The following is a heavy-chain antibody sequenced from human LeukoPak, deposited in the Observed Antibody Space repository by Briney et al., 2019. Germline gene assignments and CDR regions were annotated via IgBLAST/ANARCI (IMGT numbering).Heavy chain of an antibody. CDR1: GYTFTGYY. CDR3: ARIIAAAGTGNYYYYYMDV. D-gene: IGHD6-13*01. V-gene: IGHV1-2*02. Sequence: ASVKVSCKVSGYTFTGYYMHWVRQAPGQGLEWMGWINPNSGGTSYAQKFQGRVTMTRDTSISTAYMELSRLRSDDTAVYYCARIIAAAGTGNYYYYYMDVWGKGTTVTVSS. CDR2: INPNSGGT. J-gene: IGHJ6*03.